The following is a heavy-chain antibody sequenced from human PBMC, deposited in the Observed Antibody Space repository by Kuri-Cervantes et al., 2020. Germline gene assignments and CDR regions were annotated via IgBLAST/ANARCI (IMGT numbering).Heavy chain of an antibody. CDR1: GFTFSSYA. D-gene: IGHD2-15*01. CDR3: AKVPLYCSGGSCYQTPEY. V-gene: IGHV3-23*01. Sequence: GESLKISCAASGFTFSSYAMSWVRQAPGKGLEWVSGVSGSGGSAYYADSVKGRFTIFRDNSNNMLYVQMNSLRAEDTAVYYCAKVPLYCSGGSCYQTPEYWGQGTLVTVSS. CDR2: VSGSGGSA. J-gene: IGHJ4*02.